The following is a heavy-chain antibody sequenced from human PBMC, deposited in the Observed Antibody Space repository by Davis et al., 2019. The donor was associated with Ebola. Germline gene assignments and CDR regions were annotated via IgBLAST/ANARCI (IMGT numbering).Heavy chain of an antibody. V-gene: IGHV4-59*12. CDR2: IHHSGSA. D-gene: IGHD2-21*01. CDR1: GGSITTYF. Sequence: PSETLSLTCTVSGGSITTYFWSWIRQPPGKGLEWVGYIHHSGSANSNPSLKSRVTFSIATSKSQVSLKLTSVTAADTAVYYCARDTRPCGGDCYDDTFDMWGQGTMVIVSS. CDR3: ARDTRPCGGDCYDDTFDM. J-gene: IGHJ3*02.